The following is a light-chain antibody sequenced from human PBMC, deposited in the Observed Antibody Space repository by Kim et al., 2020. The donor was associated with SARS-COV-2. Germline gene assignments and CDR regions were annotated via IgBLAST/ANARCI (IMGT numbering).Light chain of an antibody. V-gene: IGLV3-25*03. Sequence: SYELTQPPSVSVSPGQTARITCSGDALPKQYAYWYQQKPVQAPVLVIYQDSERPSWIPERFSGSSSGTTVTLTISGVQAEDEADYYCQSADSSGTYVVFGGGTKLTVL. CDR1: ALPKQY. CDR2: QDS. J-gene: IGLJ2*01. CDR3: QSADSSGTYVV.